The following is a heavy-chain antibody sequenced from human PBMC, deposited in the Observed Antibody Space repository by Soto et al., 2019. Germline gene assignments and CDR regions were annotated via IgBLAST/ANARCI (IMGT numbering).Heavy chain of an antibody. D-gene: IGHD2-21*01. CDR1: GGSINSDDHY. V-gene: IGHV4-30-4*01. CDR3: ARDGEGY. J-gene: IGHJ4*02. Sequence: SETLSLTCSVSGGSINSDDHYWTWIRQPPGKGLEWIGSIYKSGTTNYNPSLKSRITVSRDNAKNTQFLQMNSLRVEDTAVYYCARDGEGYWGQGTLVTVSS. CDR2: IYKSGTT.